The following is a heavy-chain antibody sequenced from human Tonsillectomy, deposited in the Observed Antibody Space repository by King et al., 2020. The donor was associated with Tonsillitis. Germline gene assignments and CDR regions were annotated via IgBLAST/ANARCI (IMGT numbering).Heavy chain of an antibody. CDR1: GFTFSSYT. D-gene: IGHD2-21*01. J-gene: IGHJ4*02. Sequence: VQLVESGGGLVQPGGSLRLSCAASGFTFSSYTMTWVRQAPGKGLEWVSDISGSGHTTHYADSVKGRFTISRDNSKNTLYLQMSSLRAEDTAIYFCANSPSIARPAELSDWGQGILVIVSS. CDR3: ANSPSIARPAELSD. V-gene: IGHV3-23*04. CDR2: ISGSGHTT.